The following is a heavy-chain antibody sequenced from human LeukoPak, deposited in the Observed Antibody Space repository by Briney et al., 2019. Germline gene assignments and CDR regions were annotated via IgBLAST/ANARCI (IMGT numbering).Heavy chain of an antibody. D-gene: IGHD3-22*01. J-gene: IGHJ4*02. CDR1: GYSLSDHY. Sequence: GASVKVSCKASGYSLSDHYMHWVRQAPGQGLEWMGWINPNSGGTNYAQKFQGRVTMTRDTSISTAYMELSRLRSDDTAVYYCASPHLSDYYDSSGYYYWGQGTLVTVSS. CDR3: ASPHLSDYYDSSGYYY. CDR2: INPNSGGT. V-gene: IGHV1-2*02.